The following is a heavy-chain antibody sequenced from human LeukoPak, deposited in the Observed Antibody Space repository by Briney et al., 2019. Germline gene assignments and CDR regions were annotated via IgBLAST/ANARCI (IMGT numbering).Heavy chain of an antibody. D-gene: IGHD6-6*01. CDR1: GYTFTGYY. Sequence: GASVKVSCKASGYTFTGYYMHWVRQAPGQGLEWMGWINPNSGGTNYAQKFQGRVTMTRDTSISTAYMELSRLRSDDTAVYYCARGLEYSSSSGDYWGQGTLVTVSS. J-gene: IGHJ4*02. V-gene: IGHV1-2*02. CDR3: ARGLEYSSSSGDY. CDR2: INPNSGGT.